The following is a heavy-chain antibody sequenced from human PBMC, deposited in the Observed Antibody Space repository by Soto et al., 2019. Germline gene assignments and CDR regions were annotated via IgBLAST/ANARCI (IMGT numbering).Heavy chain of an antibody. CDR2: ISAYNGNT. V-gene: IGHV1-18*01. D-gene: IGHD1-26*01. Sequence: QVQLVQSGAEVKKPGASVKVSCKASGYTFTSYGISWVRQAPGQGLEWMGWISAYNGNTNYAQKLQGRVTMTTATPTSQPNMDRRSLRFADTAVFYCGRDPPPPRGWGQGTLVPVSS. J-gene: IGHJ4*02. CDR3: GRDPPPPRG. CDR1: GYTFTSYG.